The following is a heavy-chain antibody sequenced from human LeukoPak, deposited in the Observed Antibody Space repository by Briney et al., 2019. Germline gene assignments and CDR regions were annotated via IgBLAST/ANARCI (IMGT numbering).Heavy chain of an antibody. CDR2: INHSGST. CDR1: GGSFRGYY. V-gene: IGHV4-34*01. CDR3: ARDVGGGDY. Sequence: SSETLSLTCAVYGGSFRGYYWSWIRQPPGKGLEWIGEINHSGSTNYNPSLKSRVTISVDTSKNQFSLKLSSVTAADTAVYYCARDVGGGDYWGQGTLVTVSS. J-gene: IGHJ4*02. D-gene: IGHD3-16*01.